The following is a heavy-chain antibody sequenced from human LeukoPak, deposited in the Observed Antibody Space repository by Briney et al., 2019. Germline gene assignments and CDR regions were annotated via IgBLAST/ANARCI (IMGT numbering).Heavy chain of an antibody. V-gene: IGHV1-18*01. D-gene: IGHD3-10*01. CDR1: GYTFTSYG. CDR2: ISAYNGNT. Sequence: GASVKVSCKASGYTFTSYGISWVRQAPGQGLEWMGWISAYNGNTNYAQKLQGRVTMTTDTSTSTAYMELRSLRSDDTAVYYCARDRPPYYGSGINAFDIWGQGTMVTVSS. CDR3: ARDRPPYYGSGINAFDI. J-gene: IGHJ3*02.